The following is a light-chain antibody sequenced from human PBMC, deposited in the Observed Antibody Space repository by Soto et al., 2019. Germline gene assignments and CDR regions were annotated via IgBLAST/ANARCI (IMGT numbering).Light chain of an antibody. CDR3: MQNTHWPIT. Sequence: DVVMTQTQLSLSVAPGQPASISCSSSQSLVYSDGDTYLSWFQQRPGQSPRRLLSQVSNRDSGVPDRFSGSGSGTDFTLKISSVEADDVAVYYCMQNTHWPITFGQGTRLEI. CDR2: QVS. CDR1: QSLVYSDGDTY. V-gene: IGKV2-30*01. J-gene: IGKJ5*01.